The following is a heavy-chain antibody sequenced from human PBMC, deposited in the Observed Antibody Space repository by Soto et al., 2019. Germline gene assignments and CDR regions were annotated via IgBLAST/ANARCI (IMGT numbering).Heavy chain of an antibody. V-gene: IGHV1-18*01. CDR1: GYTFTLFG. D-gene: IGHD2-2*02. Sequence: QVQLVQSGAEVKKPGASVKVSCTTSGYTFTLFGITWVRQAPGQGLEWMGGISPYNGDTKYAEKLEGRVTLTPDTSTDTACMELTSLTSDDTAEYYCARGGQYRYFDYWGQGTLVTVSS. CDR2: ISPYNGDT. CDR3: ARGGQYRYFDY. J-gene: IGHJ4*02.